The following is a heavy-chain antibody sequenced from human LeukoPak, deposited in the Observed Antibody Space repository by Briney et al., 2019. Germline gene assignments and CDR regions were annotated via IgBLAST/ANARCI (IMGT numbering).Heavy chain of an antibody. J-gene: IGHJ4*02. CDR3: ATETIGRHYDY. CDR1: GFTFSSCG. Sequence: GGSLRLSCAASGFTFSSCGFNWVRQAPGKGLEWVSSIGPTGTDRYYADSVRGRFTISRDNAENSMYLQMDSLRDEDTAVYYCATETIGRHYDYWGQGTLLTVSS. V-gene: IGHV3-21*01. D-gene: IGHD1-14*01. CDR2: IGPTGTDR.